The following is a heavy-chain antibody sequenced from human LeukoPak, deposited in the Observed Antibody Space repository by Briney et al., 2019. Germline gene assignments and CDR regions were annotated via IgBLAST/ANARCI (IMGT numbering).Heavy chain of an antibody. V-gene: IGHV3-23*01. D-gene: IGHD3-22*01. Sequence: GGSLRLSCAASGFTFSNYAMSWVRQAPGKGLEWVSTLSGTGGSTYYADSVKGRFTISRDNSKNTLYLQVNSLGTEDTAAYYCAKGSYYDSSGSFYFDYWGQGTLVTVSS. CDR1: GFTFSNYA. CDR2: LSGTGGST. CDR3: AKGSYYDSSGSFYFDY. J-gene: IGHJ4*02.